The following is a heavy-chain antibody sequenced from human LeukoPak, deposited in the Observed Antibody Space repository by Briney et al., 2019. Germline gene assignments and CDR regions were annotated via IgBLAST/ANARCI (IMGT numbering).Heavy chain of an antibody. D-gene: IGHD1-7*01. CDR1: GFTFSSYW. CDR3: ARSFFQWNYGSCLDS. CDR2: IKLDGSEK. J-gene: IGHJ4*02. Sequence: GGSLRLSCAASGFTFSSYWMSWVRQAPGKGLEWVANIKLDGSEKYYVDSVKGRFTISRDNAKKSLYLQMNSLRPEDTAVYSCARSFFQWNYGSCLDSWGQGTLVTVSS. V-gene: IGHV3-7*01.